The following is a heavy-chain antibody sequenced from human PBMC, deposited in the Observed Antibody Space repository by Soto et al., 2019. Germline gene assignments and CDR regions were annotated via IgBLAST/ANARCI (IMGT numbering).Heavy chain of an antibody. J-gene: IGHJ4*02. CDR1: GYTFTSYD. D-gene: IGHD3-3*01. CDR3: ATSYYDFWGGYDRNY. V-gene: IGHV1-8*01. CDR2: MNPNSGNT. Sequence: QVPLVQSGAEVKKPGASVKVSCKASGYTFTSYDINWVRQATGQGLEWMGWMNPNSGNTGYAQKFQGRVTMTRNTSISTAYMELSSLRSEDTAVYYGATSYYDFWGGYDRNYWGQGTLVTVSS.